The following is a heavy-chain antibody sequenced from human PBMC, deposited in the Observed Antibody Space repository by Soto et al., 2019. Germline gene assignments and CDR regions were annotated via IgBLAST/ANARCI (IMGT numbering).Heavy chain of an antibody. J-gene: IGHJ6*02. CDR2: INHSGST. CDR3: ARVTGRYYSGMDV. CDR1: GGSFSGYY. Sequence: QVQLQQWGAGLLKPSETLSLTCAVYGGSFSGYYWSWIRQPPGKGLEWIGEINHSGSTNYNPSLKSRVTISVDTSKNQFSLKRSSGTAADTAVYYCARVTGRYYSGMDVWGQGTTVTVSS. V-gene: IGHV4-34*01.